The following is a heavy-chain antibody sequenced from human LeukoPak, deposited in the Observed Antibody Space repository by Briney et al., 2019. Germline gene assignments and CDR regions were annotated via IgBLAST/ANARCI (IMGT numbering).Heavy chain of an antibody. Sequence: SQTVSLTCAVSGGSISSGGYSWSWIRQPPGKGLEWIGYIYHSGSTYYNPSLKSRVTISVDRSKNQFSLKLSSVTAADTAVYYCARSRIPDPAFDYWGQGTLVTVSS. CDR2: IYHSGST. D-gene: IGHD2-15*01. V-gene: IGHV4-30-2*01. J-gene: IGHJ4*02. CDR1: GGSISSGGYS. CDR3: ARSRIPDPAFDY.